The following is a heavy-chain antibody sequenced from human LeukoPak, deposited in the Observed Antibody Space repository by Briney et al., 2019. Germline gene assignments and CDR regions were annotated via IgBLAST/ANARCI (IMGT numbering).Heavy chain of an antibody. Sequence: GGSLRLSCAASGFTFRSYAMSWVRQAPGKGLEWVSAISGSGGRTYYADSVKGRFTISRDNSKNTLYLQMNSLRAEDTAVYYCAKDRLRGGGSYYFDYWGQGTLVTVSS. V-gene: IGHV3-23*01. D-gene: IGHD1-26*01. CDR1: GFTFRSYA. CDR3: AKDRLRGGGSYYFDY. J-gene: IGHJ4*02. CDR2: ISGSGGRT.